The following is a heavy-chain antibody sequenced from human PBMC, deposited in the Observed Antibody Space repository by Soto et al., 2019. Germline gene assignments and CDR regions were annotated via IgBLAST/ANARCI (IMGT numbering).Heavy chain of an antibody. CDR3: ARIPGSDYSDTVDF. J-gene: IGHJ4*02. Sequence: QVQLQQWGAGLLKPSETLSLTCAVYGGSFSGYHWTWIRQPPGRGLDWIGEITHRGSPNYNPSLKSRVSISVDTSKKQFSLNLRSVTAAATAVYYCARIPGSDYSDTVDFWGQGTLVTVSS. D-gene: IGHD4-17*01. V-gene: IGHV4-34*01. CDR1: GGSFSGYH. CDR2: ITHRGSP.